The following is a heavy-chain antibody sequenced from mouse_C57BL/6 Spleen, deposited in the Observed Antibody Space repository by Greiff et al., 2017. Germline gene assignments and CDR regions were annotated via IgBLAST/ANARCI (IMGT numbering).Heavy chain of an antibody. D-gene: IGHD1-1*01. CDR1: GYTFTSYW. CDR3: ARSGYYGSSYWFAY. Sequence: VQLQQPGAELVKPGASVKLSCKASGYTFTSYWMQWVKQRPGQGLEWIGEIDPSDTYTNYNQKFKGKATLTVDTSSSTAYMQLSSLTSEDSAVYYGARSGYYGSSYWFAYWGQGTLVTVSA. V-gene: IGHV1-50*01. CDR2: IDPSDTYT. J-gene: IGHJ3*01.